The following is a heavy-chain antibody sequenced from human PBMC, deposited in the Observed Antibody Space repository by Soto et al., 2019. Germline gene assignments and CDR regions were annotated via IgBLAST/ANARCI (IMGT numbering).Heavy chain of an antibody. V-gene: IGHV4-30-2*01. J-gene: IGHJ4*02. Sequence: TLSLTCTVSGGSISSGGYYWSWIRQPPGKGLEWIGYIYHSGSTYYNPSLKSRVTISVDRSKNQFSLKLSSVTAADTAVYYCARAPYGSGSYYFDYWGQGTLVTVSS. CDR3: ARAPYGSGSYYFDY. D-gene: IGHD3-10*01. CDR2: IYHSGST. CDR1: GGSISSGGYY.